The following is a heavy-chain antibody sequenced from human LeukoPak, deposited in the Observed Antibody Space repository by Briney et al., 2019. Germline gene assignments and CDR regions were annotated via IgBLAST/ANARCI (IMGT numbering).Heavy chain of an antibody. CDR2: ISYDGSNK. D-gene: IGHD3-22*01. V-gene: IGHV3-30-3*01. Sequence: GRSLRLSCAASGFTFSSYAMHWVRQAPGKGLEWAAVISYDGSNKYYADSVKGRFTISRDNSKNTLYLQMNSLRAEDTAVYYCAREDSSGYFLAYWGQGTLVTVSS. J-gene: IGHJ4*02. CDR3: AREDSSGYFLAY. CDR1: GFTFSSYA.